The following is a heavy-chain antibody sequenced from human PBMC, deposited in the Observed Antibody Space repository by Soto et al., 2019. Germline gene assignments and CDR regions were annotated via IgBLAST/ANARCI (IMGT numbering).Heavy chain of an antibody. CDR1: GGSISSYY. CDR2: IYTSGST. J-gene: IGHJ4*02. CDR3: ARVAYSSGWYRGIDY. V-gene: IGHV4-4*07. Sequence: SETLSLTCTVSGGSISSYYWSWIRQPAGKGLKWIGRIYTSGSTNYNPSLKSRVTMSVETSKNQFSLKVSSVTAADTAVYYCARVAYSSGWYRGIDYWGQGTLVTVSS. D-gene: IGHD6-19*01.